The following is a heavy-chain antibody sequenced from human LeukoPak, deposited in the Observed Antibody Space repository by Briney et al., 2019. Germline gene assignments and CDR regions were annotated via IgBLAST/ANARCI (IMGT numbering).Heavy chain of an antibody. Sequence: SETLSLTCTVSGCSISSGTYYWSWIRQPAGKGLEWIGRIYTSGSTNYNPSLNSRVTMSVDTSNNQFSLKLSSVTAADTAVYYCARHGGSGLDWFDPWGQGTLVTVSS. CDR3: ARHGGSGLDWFDP. J-gene: IGHJ5*02. CDR2: IYTSGST. CDR1: GCSISSGTYY. D-gene: IGHD3-10*01. V-gene: IGHV4-61*02.